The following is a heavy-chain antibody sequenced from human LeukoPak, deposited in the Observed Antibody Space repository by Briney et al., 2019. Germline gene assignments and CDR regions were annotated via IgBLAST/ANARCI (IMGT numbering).Heavy chain of an antibody. CDR1: GGSISSYY. V-gene: IGHV4-59*12. CDR3: ARGATMEGYFDY. CDR2: IYYSGST. Sequence: PSETLSLTCTVSGGSISSYYWSWIRQPPGKGLEWIGYIYYSGSTNYNPSLKSRVTISVDTSKNQFSLKLSSVTAADTAVYYCARGATMEGYFDYWGQGTLVTVSS. J-gene: IGHJ4*02. D-gene: IGHD3-10*01.